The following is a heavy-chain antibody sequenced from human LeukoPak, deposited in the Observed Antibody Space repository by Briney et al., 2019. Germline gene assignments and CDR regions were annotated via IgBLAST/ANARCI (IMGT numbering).Heavy chain of an antibody. V-gene: IGHV1-8*03. CDR3: ARVGPSPYFDY. J-gene: IGHJ4*02. D-gene: IGHD3/OR15-3a*01. CDR1: GYTFTSYD. Sequence: VASVKVSCKASGYTFTSYDINWVRQATGQGLEWMGWMNTNSGNTGYAQKFQGRVTITRNTSISTAYMELSSLRSEDTAVYYCARVGPSPYFDYWGQGTLVTVSS. CDR2: MNTNSGNT.